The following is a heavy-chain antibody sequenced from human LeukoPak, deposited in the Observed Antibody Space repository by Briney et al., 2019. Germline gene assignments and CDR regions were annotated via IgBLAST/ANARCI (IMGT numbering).Heavy chain of an antibody. CDR1: GGSFSGYY. D-gene: IGHD6-13*01. CDR2: INHSGST. V-gene: IGHV4-34*01. CDR3: ARRSYSSSWYPRPGWFDP. Sequence: SETLSLTCAVYGGSFSGYYWSWIRQPPGKGLEWIGEINHSGSTNYNPSLKSRVTISVDTSKNQFSLKLSSVTAADTAVYYCARRSYSSSWYPRPGWFDPWGQGTLVTVSS. J-gene: IGHJ5*02.